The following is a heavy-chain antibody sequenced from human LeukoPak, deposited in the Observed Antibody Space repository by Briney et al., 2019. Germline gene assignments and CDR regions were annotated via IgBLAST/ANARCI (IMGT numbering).Heavy chain of an antibody. Sequence: PGGSLRLSCAASGFTVNNYEMHWVRQAPGKGLEWISYINEGATTINYADSVWGRFTISRDNAQNSVHLQMNSLRDEDTAVYYCVRGRLLQSTNYFDYWGQGALVTVSS. J-gene: IGHJ4*02. D-gene: IGHD2-21*02. CDR3: VRGRLLQSTNYFDY. CDR2: INEGATTI. V-gene: IGHV3-48*03. CDR1: GFTVNNYE.